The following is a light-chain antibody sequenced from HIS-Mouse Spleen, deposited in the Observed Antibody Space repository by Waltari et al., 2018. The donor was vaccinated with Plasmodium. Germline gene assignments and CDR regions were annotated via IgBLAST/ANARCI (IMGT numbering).Light chain of an antibody. Sequence: IVLTQSPGTLSLSPGERATLSCRASQSGSSSYLAWYQQKPGQAPRLLLYGASSRATGIPDRFSGSGSGTDFTLTISRLEPEDFAVYYCQQYGSSGTFGQGTKVEIK. V-gene: IGKV3-20*01. CDR3: QQYGSSGT. J-gene: IGKJ1*01. CDR1: QSGSSSY. CDR2: GAS.